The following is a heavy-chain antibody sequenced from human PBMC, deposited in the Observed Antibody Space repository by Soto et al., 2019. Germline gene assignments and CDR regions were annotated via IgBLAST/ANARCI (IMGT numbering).Heavy chain of an antibody. Sequence: YRITGYGMHSASPAPGQKQEWMGWINAGNGNTKYSQKFQGRVTITRDTSASTAYMELSSLRSEDTAVYYCARYGDHRDLHSFPTRRSSDL. CDR3: ARYGDHRDLHSFPTRRSSDL. CDR1: YRITGYG. V-gene: IGHV1-3*01. J-gene: IGHJ2*01. CDR2: INAGNGNT. D-gene: IGHD4-17*01.